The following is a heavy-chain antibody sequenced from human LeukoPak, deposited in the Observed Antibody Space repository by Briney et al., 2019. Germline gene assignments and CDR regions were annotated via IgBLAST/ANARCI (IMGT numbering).Heavy chain of an antibody. D-gene: IGHD1-26*01. J-gene: IGHJ4*02. CDR3: ARVPYSGSFHPLAIGLDY. CDR1: GYTFTSYG. CDR2: ISAYNGNT. Sequence: GASVKVSCKASGYTFTSYGISWVRQAPGQGLEWMGWISAYNGNTNYAQKLQGRVTMTTDTSTSTAYMELRSLRSDDTAVYYCARVPYSGSFHPLAIGLDYWGQGTLVTVSS. V-gene: IGHV1-18*01.